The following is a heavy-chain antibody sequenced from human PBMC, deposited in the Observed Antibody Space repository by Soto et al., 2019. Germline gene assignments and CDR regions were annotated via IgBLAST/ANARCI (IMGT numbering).Heavy chain of an antibody. D-gene: IGHD3-9*01. CDR1: GFTFSSYG. V-gene: IGHV3-33*01. J-gene: IGHJ4*02. CDR2: IWYDGSNK. Sequence: QVQLVESGGGVVQPGRSLRLSCAASGFTFSSYGMHWVRQAPGKGLEWVAVIWYDGSNKYYADSVKGRFTISRDNSKNTLYLQMNSLRAEDTAVYYCARDGGYDILTGYYKRYFDYWGQGTLVTVSS. CDR3: ARDGGYDILTGYYKRYFDY.